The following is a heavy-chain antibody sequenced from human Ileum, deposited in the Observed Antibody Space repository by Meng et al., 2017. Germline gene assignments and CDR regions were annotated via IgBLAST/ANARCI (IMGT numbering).Heavy chain of an antibody. D-gene: IGHD3-22*01. CDR1: GFTVSVNY. J-gene: IGHJ5*02. CDR3: AKSVNFDAGGYYP. V-gene: IGHV3-66*01. CDR2: IYVDGRT. Sequence: VQRVESGGGLVQPGGSLRLSCAASGFTVSVNYMSWVRQAPGKGLEWVSCIYVDGRTYYADSVKGRFTIFRDSSKNTLYLQMNSLRAEDTAVYYCAKSVNFDAGGYYPWGQGTLVTV.